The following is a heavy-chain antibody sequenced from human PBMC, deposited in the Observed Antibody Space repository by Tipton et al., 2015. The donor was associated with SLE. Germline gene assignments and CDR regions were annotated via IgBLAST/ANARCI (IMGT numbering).Heavy chain of an antibody. CDR1: GGSISSINYF. Sequence: TLSLTCTVSGGSISSINYFWGWIRQPPGKGLEWIGAIASRGNTYYNPSLKSRVTVSLDMSKSQFSLKLRSVTAADTAVYYCRYTSAPWIDDSWGQGTLVTVSS. V-gene: IGHV4-39*07. J-gene: IGHJ4*02. CDR2: IASRGNT. D-gene: IGHD6-25*01. CDR3: RYTSAPWIDDS.